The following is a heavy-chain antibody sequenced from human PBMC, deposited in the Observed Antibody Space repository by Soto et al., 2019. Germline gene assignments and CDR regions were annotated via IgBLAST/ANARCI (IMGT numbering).Heavy chain of an antibody. CDR2: VYSGGAT. J-gene: IGHJ4*02. V-gene: IGHV3-53*02. Sequence: QLVETGGGWIQPGRSLTLSCAASGFSVSRNYMTWVRQAPGKGLEWVSFVYSGGATFYAVSVKGRFILSRDDSQNTMYLQMNNLRAEDTAVYYCARVPGRLWGRGTLVTVAS. CDR1: GFSVSRNY. CDR3: ARVPGRL. D-gene: IGHD3-10*01.